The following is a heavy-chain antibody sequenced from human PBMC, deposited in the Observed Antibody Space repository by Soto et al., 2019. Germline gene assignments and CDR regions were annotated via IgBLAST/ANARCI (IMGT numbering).Heavy chain of an antibody. D-gene: IGHD2-8*01. J-gene: IGHJ5*02. Sequence: SQTLSLTCVIPGDRVSSNTPASHWIRQSPSRGLEWLRRTDYSSKCYSDYAVSVKGRIVNNRDTSRNQFSQHLNSVTAENTAVYYCARGTCIDGVCFSVDPWGQGTLVTVSS. CDR2: TDYSSKCYS. CDR1: GDRVSSNTPA. CDR3: ARGTCIDGVCFSVDP. V-gene: IGHV6-1*01.